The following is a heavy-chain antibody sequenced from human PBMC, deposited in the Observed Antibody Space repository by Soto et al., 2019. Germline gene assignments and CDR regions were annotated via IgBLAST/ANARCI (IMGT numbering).Heavy chain of an antibody. J-gene: IGHJ4*02. CDR3: ARDYGAAGTSYYFDY. D-gene: IGHD6-13*01. CDR2: INPNSGGT. V-gene: IGHV1-2*04. Sequence: QVQLVQSGAEVKKPGASVKVSCKAFGKTLPGSNMTWVRKAPGQGLRWMGWINPNSGGTNYAQKFQGWVTMTRDTSISTAYMELSRLRSDDTAVYYCARDYGAAGTSYYFDYWGQGTLVTVSS. CDR1: GKTLPGSN.